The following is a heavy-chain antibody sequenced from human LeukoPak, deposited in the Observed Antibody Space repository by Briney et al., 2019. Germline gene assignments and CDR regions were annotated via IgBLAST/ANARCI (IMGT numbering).Heavy chain of an antibody. CDR3: ARGPRHTVAGIPLDP. V-gene: IGHV3-30*01. CDR2: ISYDGSNK. CDR1: GFTFSSYA. J-gene: IGHJ5*02. D-gene: IGHD6-13*01. Sequence: GRSLRLSCAASGFTFSSYAMHWVRQAPGKGLEWVAVISYDGSNKYYADFVKGRFTISRDNSKNTLYLQMNSLRAEDTAVYYCARGPRHTVAGIPLDPWGQGTLVTVSS.